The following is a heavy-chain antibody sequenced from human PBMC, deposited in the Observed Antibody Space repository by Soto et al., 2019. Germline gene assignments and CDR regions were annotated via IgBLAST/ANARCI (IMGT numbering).Heavy chain of an antibody. D-gene: IGHD3-22*01. CDR1: GYTLTELS. V-gene: IGHV1-24*01. CDR2: FDPEDGET. Sequence: ASVKVSCKVSGYTLTELSMHWVRQAPGKGLEWMGGFDPEDGETIYAQKFQGRVTMTEDTSTDTAYMELSSLRSEDTAVYYCATRSNYDSSGYYPIDYWGQGTLVTASS. J-gene: IGHJ4*02. CDR3: ATRSNYDSSGYYPIDY.